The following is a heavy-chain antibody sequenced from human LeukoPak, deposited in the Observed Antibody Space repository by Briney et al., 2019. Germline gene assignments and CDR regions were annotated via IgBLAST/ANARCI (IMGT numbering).Heavy chain of an antibody. D-gene: IGHD1-26*01. CDR1: GYTFTSYY. CDR2: INPTGGST. J-gene: IGHJ5*02. Sequence: ASVKVSCKASGYTFTSYYMHWVRQAPGQGLEWMGLINPTGGSTGYAQKFQGRVTMTRDMSTSTDYMELSSLRSEDTAIYYCARDNSVGDNAWWFDPWGQETLVTVPS. V-gene: IGHV1-46*01. CDR3: ARDNSVGDNAWWFDP.